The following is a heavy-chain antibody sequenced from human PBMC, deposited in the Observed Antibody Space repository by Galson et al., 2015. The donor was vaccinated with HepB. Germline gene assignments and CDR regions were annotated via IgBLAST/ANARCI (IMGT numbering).Heavy chain of an antibody. V-gene: IGHV3-21*01. D-gene: IGHD2-8*01. Sequence: SLRLSCAASGFTFSSYSMNWVRQAPGKGLEWVSSINSSSYIYYADSVKGRFTISRDNAKNSLYLQMNSLRAEDTAVYYCARYCTNGVCYYYYGMDVWGQGTTVTVSS. CDR3: ARYCTNGVCYYYYGMDV. J-gene: IGHJ6*02. CDR1: GFTFSSYS. CDR2: INSSSYI.